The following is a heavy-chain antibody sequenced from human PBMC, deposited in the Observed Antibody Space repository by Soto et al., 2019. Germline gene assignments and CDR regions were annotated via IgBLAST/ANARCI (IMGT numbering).Heavy chain of an antibody. CDR1: GFTFSSYG. CDR3: ARDRGFPRLQYYFDY. J-gene: IGHJ4*02. V-gene: IGHV3-30*03. Sequence: QVQLVESGGGVVQPGRSLRLSCAASGFTFSSYGMHWVRQAPGKGLEWVAVISYDGSNKYYADSVKGRFTISRDNSKNTLYLQMNSLRAEDTAVYYCARDRGFPRLQYYFDYWGQGTLVTVSS. D-gene: IGHD6-19*01. CDR2: ISYDGSNK.